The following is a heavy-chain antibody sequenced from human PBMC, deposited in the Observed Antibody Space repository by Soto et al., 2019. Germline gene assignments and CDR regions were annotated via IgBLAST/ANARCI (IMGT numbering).Heavy chain of an antibody. D-gene: IGHD2-21*02. CDR1: GFSLSTSGVG. CDR3: AHRPYCGGDYYVYFDY. CDR2: IYWNDDK. Sequence: SGPTLVNRTHTLTLTCTFSGFSLSTSGVGVGWIRQPPGKALEWLALIYWNDDKRYSPSLKSRLTITKDTSKNQVVLTMTNMDPVDTATYYCAHRPYCGGDYYVYFDYCGQGTLLTVSS. V-gene: IGHV2-5*01. J-gene: IGHJ4*02.